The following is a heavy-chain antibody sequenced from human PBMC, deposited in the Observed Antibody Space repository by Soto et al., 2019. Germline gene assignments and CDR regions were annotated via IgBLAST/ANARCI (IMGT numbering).Heavy chain of an antibody. J-gene: IGHJ3*01. CDR3: ARVITMVRGPPGGDDAFDL. D-gene: IGHD3-10*01. CDR1: GYTFTSYD. CDR2: MNPNSGNT. Sequence: ASVKVSCKDSGYTFTSYDINLLRHYGGRWREWMGWMNPNSGNTGYAQKFQGRVTMTRNTSISTAYMELSSLRSEDTAVYYCARVITMVRGPPGGDDAFDLWGQGTMVTVSS. V-gene: IGHV1-8*01.